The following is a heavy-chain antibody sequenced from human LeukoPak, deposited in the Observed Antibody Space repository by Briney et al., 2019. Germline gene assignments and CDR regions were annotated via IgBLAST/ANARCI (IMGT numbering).Heavy chain of an antibody. CDR2: ISASGGST. CDR1: GFTFSIYT. D-gene: IGHD6-13*01. V-gene: IGHV3-23*01. CDR3: AKDEAAGTPNFFDS. J-gene: IGHJ4*02. Sequence: GGSLRLSCAASGFTFSIYTMSWVRQAPGKGLEWDSGISASGGSTYYADSVKGRFTISRDNSKNTLSLQMNSLRADDTAIYYCAKDEAAGTPNFFDSWGQGTLVTVSS.